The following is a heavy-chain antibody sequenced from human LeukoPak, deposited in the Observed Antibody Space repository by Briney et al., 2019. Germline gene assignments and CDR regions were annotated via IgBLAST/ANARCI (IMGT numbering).Heavy chain of an antibody. CDR3: ARGDYYDSSGYYYSNWYFDL. J-gene: IGHJ2*01. CDR2: IYYSGSA. V-gene: IGHV4-31*03. CDR1: GGSISSGGYY. Sequence: PSETLSLTCTVSGGSISSGGYYWSWIRQHPGKGLEWIGYIYYSGSAYYNPSLKSRVTISVDTSKNQFSLKLSSVTAADTAVYYCARGDYYDSSGYYYSNWYFDLWGRGTLVTVSS. D-gene: IGHD3-22*01.